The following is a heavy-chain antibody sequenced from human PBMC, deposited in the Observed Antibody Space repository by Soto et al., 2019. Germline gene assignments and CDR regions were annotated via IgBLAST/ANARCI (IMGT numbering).Heavy chain of an antibody. Sequence: PGGSLRLSCAASGFTFSSYAMSWVHQAPGKGLEWVSAISGSGGSTYYADSVKGRFTISRDNSKNTLYLQMNSLRAEDTAVYYCARDHGENQVRRYYYYGLDVWGQGTTVTVSS. V-gene: IGHV3-23*01. CDR1: GFTFSSYA. J-gene: IGHJ6*02. CDR2: ISGSGGST. CDR3: ARDHGENQVRRYYYYGLDV. D-gene: IGHD4-17*01.